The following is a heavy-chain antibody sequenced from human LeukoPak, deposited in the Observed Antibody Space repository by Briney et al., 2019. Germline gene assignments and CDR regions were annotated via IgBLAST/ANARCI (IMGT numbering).Heavy chain of an antibody. CDR2: IYYSGST. Sequence: SETLSLTCTVSGGSISSYYWSWIRQPPGKGLEWIGYIYYSGSTNYNPSLKSRVTISVDTSKNQFSLKLSSVTAADTAVYYCARHPYSGYDFDGFDLWGRGTLVTVSS. J-gene: IGHJ2*01. CDR3: ARHPYSGYDFDGFDL. D-gene: IGHD5-12*01. V-gene: IGHV4-59*08. CDR1: GGSISSYY.